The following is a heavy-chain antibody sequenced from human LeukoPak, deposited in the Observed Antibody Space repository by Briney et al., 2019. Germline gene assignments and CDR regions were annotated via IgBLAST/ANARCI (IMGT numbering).Heavy chain of an antibody. J-gene: IGHJ6*04. V-gene: IGHV4-38-2*01. CDR2: IYHSGST. CDR3: ARILYGSGRYFGVDV. CDR1: GYSISSGYY. D-gene: IGHD3-10*01. Sequence: SETLSLTCAVSGYSISSGYYWGCIRQPPGKGLEWIGSIYHSGSTYYNPSLKSRVTISVDTSKNQFSLKLSSVTVADTAVYYCARILYGSGRYFGVDVWGKGTTVTVSS.